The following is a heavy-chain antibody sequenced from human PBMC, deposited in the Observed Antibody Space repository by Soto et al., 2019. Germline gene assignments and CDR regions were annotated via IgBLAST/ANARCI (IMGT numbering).Heavy chain of an antibody. CDR2: ISGNGNSA. V-gene: IGHV3-23*01. J-gene: IGHJ4*02. Sequence: ESVGDLVQPGGSLRLSCAASGFTFRDYAMNWVRQAPGKGLEWVADISGNGNSARHADSVKGRFTISRDNSQNTLYLHMNSLRVDDTAIYYCGKERRGSGWSVCNFWGQGTLVTVSS. CDR1: GFTFRDYA. CDR3: GKERRGSGWSVCNF. D-gene: IGHD6-19*01.